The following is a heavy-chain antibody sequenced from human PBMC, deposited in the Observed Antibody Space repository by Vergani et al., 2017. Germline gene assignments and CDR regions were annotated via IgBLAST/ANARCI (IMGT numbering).Heavy chain of an antibody. J-gene: IGHJ4*02. CDR2: ISRSGSTI. CDR3: ARGYHYDSSGFEGPIDY. V-gene: IGHV3-11*01. D-gene: IGHD3-22*01. Sequence: QVQLVESGGGLVKPGGSLGLSCAGSGFTFSDYYMTWIRQAPGKGLDWVSYISRSGSTIYYADSVKGRFTLSRDNAKNSLYLQMNSLRAEDTAVYYCARGYHYDSSGFEGPIDYWGQGTLVTVSS. CDR1: GFTFSDYY.